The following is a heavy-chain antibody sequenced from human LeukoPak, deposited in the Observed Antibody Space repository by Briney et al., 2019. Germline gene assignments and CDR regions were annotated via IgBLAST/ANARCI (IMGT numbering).Heavy chain of an antibody. CDR1: GGSISSYH. Sequence: SETLSPTCTVSGGSISSYHWSWIRQPPGKGLEWIGYIYYSGSTNYNPSLKSRVTISVDTSKNQFSLKLSSVTAADTAVYYCARHTYGGNSYYYGMDVWGQGTTVTVSS. V-gene: IGHV4-59*08. CDR2: IYYSGST. CDR3: ARHTYGGNSYYYGMDV. D-gene: IGHD4-23*01. J-gene: IGHJ6*02.